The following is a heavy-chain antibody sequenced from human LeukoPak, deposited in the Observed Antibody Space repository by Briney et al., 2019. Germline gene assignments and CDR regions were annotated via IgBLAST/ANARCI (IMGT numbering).Heavy chain of an antibody. J-gene: IGHJ4*02. Sequence: GRSLRLSCAASGFTFSSYAMHWVRQAPGKGLEWVAVISYDGSNKYYADSVKGRFTISRDNSKNTLYLQMNSLRAEDTAVYYCARPTTTYYYDSSGYFPFGYWGQGTLVTASS. CDR2: ISYDGSNK. V-gene: IGHV3-30-3*01. CDR3: ARPTTTYYYDSSGYFPFGY. D-gene: IGHD3-22*01. CDR1: GFTFSSYA.